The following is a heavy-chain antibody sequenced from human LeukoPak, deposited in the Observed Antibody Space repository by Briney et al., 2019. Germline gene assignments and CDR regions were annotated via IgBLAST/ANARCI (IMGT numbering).Heavy chain of an antibody. D-gene: IGHD2-8*01. Sequence: LETLSLTCTVSGGSISSYYWSWIRQPPGKGLEWIGYIYYTGSTNYNPSLKSRVTISVDTSKNQFSLKLSSVTAADTAVYYCARGGTNGVWSYYFDYWGQGTLVTVSS. J-gene: IGHJ4*02. CDR3: ARGGTNGVWSYYFDY. V-gene: IGHV4-59*01. CDR1: GGSISSYY. CDR2: IYYTGST.